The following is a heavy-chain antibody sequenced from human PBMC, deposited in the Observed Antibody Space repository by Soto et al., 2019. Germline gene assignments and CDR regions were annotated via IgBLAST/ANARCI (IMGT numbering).Heavy chain of an antibody. Sequence: EVHLVESGGGLVQTGGSLRLSCAISESTVRSDWMNWVRQAPGKGLEWVAHTNQDGSEKYYVDSVKGRFTIFRDNAKNALYLQMNRLKVGDTAMYYGAGGVGDAFWGQGTLVTVSS. CDR2: TNQDGSEK. J-gene: IGHJ4*02. CDR3: AGGVGDAF. CDR1: ESTVRSDW. V-gene: IGHV3-7*04. D-gene: IGHD3-16*01.